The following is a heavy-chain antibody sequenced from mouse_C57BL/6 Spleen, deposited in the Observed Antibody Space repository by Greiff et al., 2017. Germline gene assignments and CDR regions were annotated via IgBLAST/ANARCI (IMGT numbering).Heavy chain of an antibody. D-gene: IGHD1-1*01. CDR3: ARTIPNYYGSSHYFDY. V-gene: IGHV1-52*01. CDR2: IDPSDSET. CDR1: GYTFTSYW. Sequence: QVQLQQPGAELVRPGSSVKLSCKASGYTFTSYWMHWVKQRPIQGLEWIGNIDPSDSETHYNQKFKDKATLTVDKSSSTAYMQLSSLTSEDSAVYYCARTIPNYYGSSHYFDYWGQGTTLTVSS. J-gene: IGHJ2*01.